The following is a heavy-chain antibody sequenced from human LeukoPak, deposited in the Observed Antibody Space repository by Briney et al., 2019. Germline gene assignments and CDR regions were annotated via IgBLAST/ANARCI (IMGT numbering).Heavy chain of an antibody. CDR2: INHSGST. J-gene: IGHJ6*02. V-gene: IGHV4-34*01. Sequence: SETLSLTCAVSGASFTDYSWSWIRQPPGKGLEWIGEINHSGSTNDNPYFKSRVTISVDTSKNQFSLKLSSVTAADTAVYYCARGYSSGWTNYYYYGMDVWGQGTTVTVSS. D-gene: IGHD6-19*01. CDR3: ARGYSSGWTNYYYYGMDV. CDR1: GASFTDYS.